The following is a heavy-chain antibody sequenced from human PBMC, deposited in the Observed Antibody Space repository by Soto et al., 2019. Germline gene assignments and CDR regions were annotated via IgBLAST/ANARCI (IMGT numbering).Heavy chain of an antibody. V-gene: IGHV1-2*04. CDR3: TRGPNMLNPRFDY. D-gene: IGHD2-8*01. CDR1: GYTFTGYY. Sequence: QVQLVQSGAEVKKPGASVKVSCKASGYTFTGYYMHWVRQAPGQGLERMGWINPNSGGTNYAQKSQGWVTLTRDTSISTAYMELSRLRSDDTAVYYCTRGPNMLNPRFDYWGQGTLVTVSS. CDR2: INPNSGGT. J-gene: IGHJ4*02.